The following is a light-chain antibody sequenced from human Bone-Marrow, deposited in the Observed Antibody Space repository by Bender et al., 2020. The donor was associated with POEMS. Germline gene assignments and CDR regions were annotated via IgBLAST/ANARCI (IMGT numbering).Light chain of an antibody. CDR2: QHN. V-gene: IGLV3-1*01. Sequence: SYELTQPPSVSVSPGQTASITCSGDKLGDKYAYWYQQQPGQSPVLLIYQHNKRPSGIPERFSGSNSGNTATLTISGTQAMDEADYFCQTWDGTIVFGGGTKLTVL. CDR1: KLGDKY. CDR3: QTWDGTIV. J-gene: IGLJ2*01.